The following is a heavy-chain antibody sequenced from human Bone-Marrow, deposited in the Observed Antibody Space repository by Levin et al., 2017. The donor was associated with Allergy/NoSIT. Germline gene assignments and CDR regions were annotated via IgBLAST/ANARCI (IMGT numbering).Heavy chain of an antibody. D-gene: IGHD4-17*01. CDR2: INTDGSTT. CDR3: AREENGDNDAFHM. CDR1: RFTFSSYW. Sequence: GGSLRLSCAASRFTFSSYWMHWVRQVPGKGLIWVSRINTDGSTTIYADSVKGRFTISRDNAKNTLYLQMNSLRAEDSAVYYCAREENGDNDAFHMWGQGTSVTVSS. V-gene: IGHV3-74*01. J-gene: IGHJ3*02.